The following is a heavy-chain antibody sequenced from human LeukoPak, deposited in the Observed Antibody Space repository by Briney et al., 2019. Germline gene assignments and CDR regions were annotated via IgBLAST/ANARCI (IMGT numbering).Heavy chain of an antibody. V-gene: IGHV4-61*02. CDR1: GGSISSGSYY. CDR2: IYTSGST. CDR3: ARTTEGGYTYGYFYYYYMDV. J-gene: IGHJ6*03. Sequence: PSETLSLTCTVSGGSISSGSYYWSWIRQPAGKGLEWIGRIYTSGSTNYNPSLRSRVTISVDTSKNQFSLKLTSVTAADTAVYYCARTTEGGYTYGYFYYYYMDVWGKGTTVTISS. D-gene: IGHD5-18*01.